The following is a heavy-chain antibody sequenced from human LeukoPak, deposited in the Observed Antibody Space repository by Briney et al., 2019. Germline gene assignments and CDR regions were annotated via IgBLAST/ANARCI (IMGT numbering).Heavy chain of an antibody. CDR2: IKQDGSEK. Sequence: GGSLRLSCAASGFTFSSYWMSWVRQAPGKGREWVANIKQDGSEKNYVDSVKGRFTISRDTSKNTLYLQVNSLRAEDTAVYYCARGGGYYPIDYWGQGTLVTVSS. CDR3: ARGGGYYPIDY. J-gene: IGHJ4*02. D-gene: IGHD2-15*01. CDR1: GFTFSSYW. V-gene: IGHV3-7*03.